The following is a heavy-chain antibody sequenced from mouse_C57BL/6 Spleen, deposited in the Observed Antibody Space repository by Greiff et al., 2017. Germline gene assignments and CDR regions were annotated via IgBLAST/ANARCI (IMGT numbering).Heavy chain of an antibody. V-gene: IGHV1-52*01. D-gene: IGHD2-5*01. Sequence: VQLQQPGAELVRPGSSVKLSCKASGYTFTSYWMHWVKQRPIQGLEWIGNIDPSDSETHYNQKFKDKATLTVDKYSSTAYMQLSSLTSEDSAVYYCARGDYSNYVAYWGQGTLVTVSA. CDR1: GYTFTSYW. CDR2: IDPSDSET. J-gene: IGHJ3*01. CDR3: ARGDYSNYVAY.